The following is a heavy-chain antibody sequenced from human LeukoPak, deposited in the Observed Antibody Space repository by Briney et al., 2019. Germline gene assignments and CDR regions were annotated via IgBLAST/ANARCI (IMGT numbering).Heavy chain of an antibody. CDR3: ARSVNWGSPHYWYFDL. J-gene: IGHJ2*01. V-gene: IGHV1-69*05. CDR1: GGTFSRSA. Sequence: SVKVSCKASGGTFSRSAINWVRQAPGQGLEWMGGIIPMFRTANYAQKFRGRVTITTDESTSTVYMDLSSLRSEDTAVYFCARSVNWGSPHYWYFDLWGRGTLVAVSS. CDR2: IIPMFRTA. D-gene: IGHD7-27*01.